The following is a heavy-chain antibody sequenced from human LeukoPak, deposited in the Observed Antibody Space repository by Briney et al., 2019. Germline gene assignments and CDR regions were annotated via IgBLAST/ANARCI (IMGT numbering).Heavy chain of an antibody. V-gene: IGHV3-30*18. J-gene: IGHJ4*02. D-gene: IGHD6-6*01. CDR1: GFTFSSYG. CDR3: AKDLRTSDPVYSDY. Sequence: VGSLRLSWAGSGFTFSSYGMHWVRQAPGKGLEWVAVISYDGSNKYYADSVKGRFTISRDNSKNTLYLQMNSLRAEDTAVYYCAKDLRTSDPVYSDYWGQGTLVTVSS. CDR2: ISYDGSNK.